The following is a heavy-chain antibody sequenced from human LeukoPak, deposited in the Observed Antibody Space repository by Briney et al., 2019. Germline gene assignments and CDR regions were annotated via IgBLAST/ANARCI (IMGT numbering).Heavy chain of an antibody. CDR3: ATGFSYGSGRSLDY. Sequence: ASVKVSCKVSGYTLTELSMHWVRQAPGKGLEWMGGFDPEDGETIYAQKFQGRVTMTEDTSTDTAYMELSSLRSEDTAVYYCATGFSYGSGRSLDYWGQGTLVTVSS. J-gene: IGHJ4*02. D-gene: IGHD6-19*01. CDR2: FDPEDGET. V-gene: IGHV1-24*01. CDR1: GYTLTELS.